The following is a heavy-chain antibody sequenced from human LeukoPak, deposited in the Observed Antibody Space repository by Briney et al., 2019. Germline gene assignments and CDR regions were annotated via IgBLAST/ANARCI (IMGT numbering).Heavy chain of an antibody. J-gene: IGHJ6*04. CDR3: ARGGGVQLERRYYYGMDV. Sequence: SETLSLTCAVYGGSFSGYYWSWIRQPPGKGLEWIGEINHSGSTNYNPSLKSRVTISVDTSKNQFSLKLSSVTAADTAVYYCARGGGVQLERRYYYGMDVWGKATTVTVSS. CDR2: INHSGST. D-gene: IGHD1-1*01. V-gene: IGHV4-34*01. CDR1: GGSFSGYY.